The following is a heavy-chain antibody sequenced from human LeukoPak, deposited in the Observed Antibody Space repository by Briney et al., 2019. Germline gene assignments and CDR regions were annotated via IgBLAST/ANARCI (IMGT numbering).Heavy chain of an antibody. V-gene: IGHV4-39*01. D-gene: IGHD3-10*01. CDR1: GGSIGSTSYY. CDR3: ARTSLWFGELLVDY. J-gene: IGHJ4*02. Sequence: SETLSLTCSVSGGSIGSTSYYWGWIRQPPGKGLEWIGTIYYNGNTYYYNPSLKSRVTISVDTSKNQFSLRLSSVTAADTAVYYCARTSLWFGELLVDYWGQGTLVTVSS. CDR2: IYYNGNTY.